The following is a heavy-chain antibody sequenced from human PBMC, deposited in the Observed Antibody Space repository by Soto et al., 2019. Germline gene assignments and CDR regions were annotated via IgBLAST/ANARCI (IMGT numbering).Heavy chain of an antibody. CDR1: GFTFSSYG. V-gene: IGHV3-33*08. CDR3: ARDGTYSSSWYYFDY. Sequence: GGSLRLSCAASGFTFSSYGMHWVRQAPGKGLEWVAVIWYDGSNKYYADSVKGRFTISRDNSKNTLYLQMNSLRAEDTAVYYCARDGTYSSSWYYFDYWGQGTLVTVSS. D-gene: IGHD6-13*01. CDR2: IWYDGSNK. J-gene: IGHJ4*02.